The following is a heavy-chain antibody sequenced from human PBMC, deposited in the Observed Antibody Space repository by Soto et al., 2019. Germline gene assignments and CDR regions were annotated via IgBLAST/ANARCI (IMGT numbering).Heavy chain of an antibody. J-gene: IGHJ4*02. Sequence: QVQLVQSGAEVKKPGSSVKVSCKASGGTFSSYAISWVRQAPGQGLEWMGGIIPIFGTANYAQKFQDRVTITADESTSTAYMELSSLRSEDTAVYYCARNQVDGYYYDPHASQYWGQGTLVTVSS. D-gene: IGHD3-22*01. CDR1: GGTFSSYA. V-gene: IGHV1-69*01. CDR3: ARNQVDGYYYDPHASQY. CDR2: IIPIFGTA.